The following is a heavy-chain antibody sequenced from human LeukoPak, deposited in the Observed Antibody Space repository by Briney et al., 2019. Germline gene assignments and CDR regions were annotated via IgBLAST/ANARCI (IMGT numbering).Heavy chain of an antibody. V-gene: IGHV1-2*04. CDR2: INPNSGGT. CDR1: GYTFTVYY. Sequence: ASVKVSCKASGYTFTVYYMHWVRQAPGQGLEWMGWINPNSGGTNYAQKFQGWVTMTTDTSTSTAYMELRSLRSDDTAVYYCAREYSSSSYYYYGMDVWGQGTTVTVSS. J-gene: IGHJ6*02. CDR3: AREYSSSSYYYYGMDV. D-gene: IGHD6-6*01.